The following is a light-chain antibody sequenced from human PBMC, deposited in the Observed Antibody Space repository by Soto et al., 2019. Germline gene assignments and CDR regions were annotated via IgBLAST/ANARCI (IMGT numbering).Light chain of an antibody. Sequence: DIQMTQSPSTLSASVGDRVTITCRASQSISNWLAWYQQKPGKAPKVLIYKASILESGVPSRFSGSESGTEFTLTISSLQPDDFATYYCQQYNSYSWTFGQGTKVEIK. CDR1: QSISNW. J-gene: IGKJ1*01. V-gene: IGKV1-5*03. CDR3: QQYNSYSWT. CDR2: KAS.